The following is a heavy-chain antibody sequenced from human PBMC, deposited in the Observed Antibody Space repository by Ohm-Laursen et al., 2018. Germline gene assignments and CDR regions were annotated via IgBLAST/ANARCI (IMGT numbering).Heavy chain of an antibody. CDR2: ISSSSRTI. D-gene: IGHD6-6*01. V-gene: IGHV3-48*01. CDR1: GFTFTDHF. J-gene: IGHJ3*02. CDR3: AREYSSSSGRAFDI. Sequence: SLRLSCAASGFTFTDHFMNWVRQAPGKGLEWVSYISSSSRTIYYADSVKGRFTISRDNAKNSLYLQMKSLRAEDTAVYYCAREYSSSSGRAFDIWGQGTMVTVSS.